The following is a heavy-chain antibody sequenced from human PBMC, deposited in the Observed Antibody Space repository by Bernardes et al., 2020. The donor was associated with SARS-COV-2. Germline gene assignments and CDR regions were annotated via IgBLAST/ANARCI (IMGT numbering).Heavy chain of an antibody. Sequence: GGSLRLSCAASGFTFSSYAMSWVRQAPGKGLEWVSAISGSGGSTYYADSVKGRFTISRDNSKNTLYLQMNSLRAEDTAVYYCAKPYYYDSSGYPYYFDYWGQGTLVTVSS. CDR1: GFTFSSYA. CDR2: ISGSGGST. D-gene: IGHD3-22*01. V-gene: IGHV3-23*01. CDR3: AKPYYYDSSGYPYYFDY. J-gene: IGHJ4*02.